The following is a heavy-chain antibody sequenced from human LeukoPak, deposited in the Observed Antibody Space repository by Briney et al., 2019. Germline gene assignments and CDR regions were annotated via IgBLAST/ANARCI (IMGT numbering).Heavy chain of an antibody. CDR1: GFSVSNYY. J-gene: IGHJ4*02. CDR2: MYTGGGR. CDR3: TRGQSYCGADCYSD. V-gene: IGHV3-66*01. D-gene: IGHD2-21*02. Sequence: TGGYLRLSCSASGFSVSNYYMSWVRQPPGQGLEGGSVMYTGGGRYYGDSVKGRFTISRDNSKNTVFLQMNSLRVEDTALYYCTRGQSYCGADCYSDWGQGTLVTVSS.